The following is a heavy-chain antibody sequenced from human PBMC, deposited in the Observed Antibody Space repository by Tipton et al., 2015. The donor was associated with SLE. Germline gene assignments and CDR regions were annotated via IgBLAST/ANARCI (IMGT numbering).Heavy chain of an antibody. CDR1: GGSISSYY. Sequence: TLSLTCTVSGGSISSYYWTWIRQPPGKGLEWIGHIYYSGTTNYNPSLKSRVTISVDTSKNQLSLKMTSVTAADTAVYYCVRGTHCTNGVCFYYYYMDVWGKGTTVTVS. D-gene: IGHD2-8*01. CDR2: IYYSGTT. V-gene: IGHV4-59*01. CDR3: VRGTHCTNGVCFYYYYMDV. J-gene: IGHJ6*03.